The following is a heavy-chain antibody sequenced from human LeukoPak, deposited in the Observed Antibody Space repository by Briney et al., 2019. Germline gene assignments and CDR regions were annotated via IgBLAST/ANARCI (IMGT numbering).Heavy chain of an antibody. J-gene: IGHJ3*02. CDR1: EFTVSSNY. CDR3: ARHIGFDAFDI. CDR2: IYSAGST. Sequence: GGSLRLSCAASEFTVSSNYMSWVRQAPGKGLEWVSLIYSAGSTYYADSVKGRFTISRHNSRNTLYLQMNSLRAEDTAVYYCARHIGFDAFDIWGQGTMVTVSS. V-gene: IGHV3-53*04.